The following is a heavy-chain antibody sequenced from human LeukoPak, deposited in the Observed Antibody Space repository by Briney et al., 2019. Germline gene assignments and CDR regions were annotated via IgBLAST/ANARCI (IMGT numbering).Heavy chain of an antibody. V-gene: IGHV3-33*01. D-gene: IGHD6-19*01. CDR1: GFIFSNYG. CDR3: AREWGRIAVAGGPGY. CDR2: IWYDGRTK. Sequence: GGSLRLSCEVSGFIFSNYGMHWVRQAPGKVLEWVALIWYDGRTKFHADSVKGRFIISRDNSANTLYLQMNSLRVEDTAVYYCAREWGRIAVAGGPGYWGQGALVTVSS. J-gene: IGHJ4*02.